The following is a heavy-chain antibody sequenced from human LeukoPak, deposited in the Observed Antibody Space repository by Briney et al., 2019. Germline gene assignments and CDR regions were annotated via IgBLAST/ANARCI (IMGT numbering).Heavy chain of an antibody. V-gene: IGHV3-30-3*02. CDR3: AKDNSQLGFDY. Sequence: GGSLRLSCAASGFTFSSYAMHWVRQAPGKGLEWVAVISYDGSNKYYADSVKGRFTIPRDNSKNTLYLQMNSLRAEDTAVYYCAKDNSQLGFDYWGQGTLVTVSS. CDR1: GFTFSSYA. J-gene: IGHJ4*02. D-gene: IGHD1-1*01. CDR2: ISYDGSNK.